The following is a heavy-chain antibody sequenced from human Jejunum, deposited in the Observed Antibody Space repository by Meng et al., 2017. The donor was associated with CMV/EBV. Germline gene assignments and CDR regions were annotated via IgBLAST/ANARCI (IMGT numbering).Heavy chain of an antibody. CDR2: IGADSGGI. CDR3: AKGGQEVPLTRRFDY. V-gene: IGHV3-23*01. D-gene: IGHD2-15*01. J-gene: IGHJ4*02. CDR1: FTFNNHA. Sequence: FTFNNHAMKWVGQAPGKGLEWVSIIGADSGGIQYGDSVKGRFTISRDNSKNTLYLQMDSLRVEDTAKYFCAKGGQEVPLTRRFDYWGQGTLVTVSS.